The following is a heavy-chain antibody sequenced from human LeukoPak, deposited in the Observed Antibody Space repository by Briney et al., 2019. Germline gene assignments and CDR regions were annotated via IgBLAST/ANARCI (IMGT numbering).Heavy chain of an antibody. CDR2: IYYSGST. V-gene: IGHV4-59*01. CDR3: ARDSGLYDFWSGTDAFDI. Sequence: SETLSLTCTVSGGSISSYYWSWIRQPPGKGLEWIGYIYYSGSTNYNPSLKSRVTISVDTSKNQFSLKLSSVTAADTAVYYCARDSGLYDFWSGTDAFDIWGQGTMVTVSS. J-gene: IGHJ3*02. CDR1: GGSISSYY. D-gene: IGHD3-3*01.